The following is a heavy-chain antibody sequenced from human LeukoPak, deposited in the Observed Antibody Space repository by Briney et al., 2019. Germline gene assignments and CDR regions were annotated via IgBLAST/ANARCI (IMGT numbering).Heavy chain of an antibody. CDR2: IYYSGST. CDR3: ARDKGDYGDYYWFDP. Sequence: SETLSLTCTVSGGSISSYYWSWLRQAPGKGLEWIGYIYYSGSTNYNPSLKSRVTISVDTSKNQFSLKLRSVTAADTAVYYCARDKGDYGDYYWFDPWGQGTLVTVSS. D-gene: IGHD4-17*01. V-gene: IGHV4-59*01. CDR1: GGSISSYY. J-gene: IGHJ5*02.